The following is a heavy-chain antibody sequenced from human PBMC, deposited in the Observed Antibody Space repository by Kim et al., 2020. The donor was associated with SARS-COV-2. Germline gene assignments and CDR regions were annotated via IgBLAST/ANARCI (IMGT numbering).Heavy chain of an antibody. Sequence: NPSLKGRVTISGGTSRNRFSLKLGSVTTADTAVYYCARGDYNSDWHYFDYWGQGTLVTVSS. CDR3: ARGDYNSDWHYFDY. J-gene: IGHJ4*02. V-gene: IGHV4-59*09. D-gene: IGHD6-19*01.